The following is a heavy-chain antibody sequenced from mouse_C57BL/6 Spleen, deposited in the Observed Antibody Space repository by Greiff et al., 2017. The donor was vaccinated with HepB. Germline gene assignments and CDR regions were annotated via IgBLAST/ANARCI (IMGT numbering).Heavy chain of an antibody. J-gene: IGHJ2*01. CDR2: IDPSDSYT. Sequence: VQLQQPGAELVKPGASVKLSCKASGYTFTSYWMQWVKQRPGQGLEWIGEIDPSDSYTNYNQKFTGKATLTVDTSSSTAYMQLSSLTSEDSAVYYCARGELLLYFDYWGQGTTLTVSS. CDR3: ARGELLLYFDY. CDR1: GYTFTSYW. D-gene: IGHD2-12*01. V-gene: IGHV1-50*01.